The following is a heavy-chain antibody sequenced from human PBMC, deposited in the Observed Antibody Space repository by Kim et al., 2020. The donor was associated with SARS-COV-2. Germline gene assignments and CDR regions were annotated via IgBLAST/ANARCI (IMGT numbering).Heavy chain of an antibody. CDR1: GGSISSSSYY. V-gene: IGHV4-39*01. J-gene: IGHJ4*02. CDR2: IYYSGST. CDR3: ARQRYTYGSFGLGIFDY. D-gene: IGHD5-18*01. Sequence: SETLSLTCTVSGGSISSSSYYWGWIRQPPGKGLEWIVSIYYSGSTYYNPSLKSRVTISVDTSKNEFSLTLTSVTAADTAVYYCARQRYTYGSFGLGIFDYWGPGTLVTVSS.